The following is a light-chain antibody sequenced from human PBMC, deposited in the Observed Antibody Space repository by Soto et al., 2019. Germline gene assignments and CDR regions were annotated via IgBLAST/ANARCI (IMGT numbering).Light chain of an antibody. Sequence: DIQMTQSPSSLSASVGDRVTITCRASQAINNYLAWYQQKPGEVPPLLSSAASTLQSGVPSRFSGSGSGTDFTLTISSLQPEDVATYYCQKFNALPTFGGGTKVQI. CDR1: QAINNY. CDR3: QKFNALPT. V-gene: IGKV1-27*01. CDR2: AAS. J-gene: IGKJ4*01.